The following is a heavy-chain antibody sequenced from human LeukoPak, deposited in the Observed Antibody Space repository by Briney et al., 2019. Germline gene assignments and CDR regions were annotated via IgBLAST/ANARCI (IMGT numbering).Heavy chain of an antibody. CDR1: GFTFSSYA. CDR3: AKRRGLELLYYYYMDV. CDR2: ISGSGGST. D-gene: IGHD1-7*01. J-gene: IGHJ6*03. Sequence: GGSLRLSCAASGFTFSSYAITWVRQAPGKGLEWVSAISGSGGSTYYADSVKGRFTISRDNSKNTLFLQMNSLRAEDTAVYYCAKRRGLELLYYYYMDVWGKGTTVTVSS. V-gene: IGHV3-23*01.